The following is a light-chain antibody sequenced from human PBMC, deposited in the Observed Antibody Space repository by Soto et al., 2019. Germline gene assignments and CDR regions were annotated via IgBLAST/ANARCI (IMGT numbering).Light chain of an antibody. CDR2: GAS. J-gene: IGKJ1*01. CDR3: QHYGSSLWT. CDR1: QSVSSSY. V-gene: IGKV3-20*01. Sequence: EIVLTQSPGTLSLSPGERATLSCRASQSVSSSYLAWYQQKPGQAPRLLFYGASSRATGIPDRFSGSASGTDFSLTISRLEPEDFAVYYCQHYGSSLWTFGQGTKVEIK.